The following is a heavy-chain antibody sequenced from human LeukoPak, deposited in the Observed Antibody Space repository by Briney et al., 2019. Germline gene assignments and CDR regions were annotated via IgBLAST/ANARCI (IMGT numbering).Heavy chain of an antibody. V-gene: IGHV4-34*01. D-gene: IGHD3-9*01. CDR2: ISHSGST. J-gene: IGHJ4*02. Sequence: SETLSLTCAVCGGSFSDYFWSWIRQPPGKGLEWIGEISHSGSTTYNPSLRSRVTISGDTSKKQFSLKLSSVTAADTAVYYCARVAILTGYLVDYWGQGTLVTVSS. CDR3: ARVAILTGYLVDY. CDR1: GGSFSDYF.